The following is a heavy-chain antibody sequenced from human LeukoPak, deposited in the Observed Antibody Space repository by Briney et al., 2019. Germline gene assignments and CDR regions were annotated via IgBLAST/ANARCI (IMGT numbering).Heavy chain of an antibody. CDR3: ARHRSDSSSSPIDY. CDR1: GYGFPNYW. J-gene: IGHJ4*02. CDR2: IYPSDSDT. V-gene: IGHV5-51*01. Sequence: GESLKISCKGSGYGFPNYWIGWVRQMPGKGLEWMVIIYPSDSDTRYSPSFQGQVTISADMSVSTAYLQWDSLKASDTAIYYCARHRSDSSSSPIDYWGQGTLVTVSS. D-gene: IGHD6-6*01.